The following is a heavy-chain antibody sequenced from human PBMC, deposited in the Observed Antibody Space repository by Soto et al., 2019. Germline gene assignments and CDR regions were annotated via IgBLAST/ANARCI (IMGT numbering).Heavy chain of an antibody. CDR1: GFTFNSHT. J-gene: IGHJ4*02. V-gene: IGHV3-48*04. Sequence: EVQLVESGGGLVQPGGSLRLSCVASGFTFNSHTMNWVRQAPGKGLEWLSYISDSSSTIYYADSVKGRFTISRDNAKNSLYLQMNSLRGDDTAVYYCAREVGATGYWGQGTLVTVSS. CDR2: ISDSSSTI. CDR3: AREVGATGY. D-gene: IGHD1-26*01.